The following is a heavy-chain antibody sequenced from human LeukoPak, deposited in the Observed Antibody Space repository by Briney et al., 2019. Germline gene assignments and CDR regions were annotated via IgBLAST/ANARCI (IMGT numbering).Heavy chain of an antibody. D-gene: IGHD6-19*01. CDR3: GRRPREIAVADY. J-gene: IGHJ4*02. CDR2: SRSKGSSYNT. V-gene: IGHV3-72*01. Sequence: PGGSLRLSCAASGFKFSGHYIDWVRQAPGKGLEWVGRSRSKGSSYNTEYAASVEVRFTISRDVSESSLYLQMNSLRTEDTAVYYCGRRPREIAVADYWGQGTLVTVSS. CDR1: GFKFSGHY.